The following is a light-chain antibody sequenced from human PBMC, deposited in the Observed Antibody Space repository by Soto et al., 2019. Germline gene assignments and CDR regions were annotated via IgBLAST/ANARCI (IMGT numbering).Light chain of an antibody. CDR1: GANIGSNY. CDR2: ASD. J-gene: IGLJ2*01. Sequence: QSVLTQPPSVSAAPGQKVTISVSGSGANIGSNYVPWYQHLPGTAPKLVIYASDRLPSDIPDRFSGSRSGTSATLDIPGLQTGDEADYCCGAWDGSLSVVLFGGGTKLTVL. V-gene: IGLV1-51*01. CDR3: GAWDGSLSVVL.